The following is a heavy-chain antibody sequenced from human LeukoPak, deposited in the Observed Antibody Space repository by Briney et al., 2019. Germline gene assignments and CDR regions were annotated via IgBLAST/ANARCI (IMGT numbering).Heavy chain of an antibody. V-gene: IGHV4-31*03. CDR2: IYYSGST. Sequence: SETLSLTCTVSGGSISSGGYYWSWIRQHPGKGLEWIGYIYYSGSTYYNPSLKSRVTISADTSKNQFSLKLSSVTAADTAVYYCARDRDDYSNYRTDYYYGIDVWGQGTTVTVSS. CDR1: GGSISSGGYY. J-gene: IGHJ6*02. CDR3: ARDRDDYSNYRTDYYYGIDV. D-gene: IGHD4-11*01.